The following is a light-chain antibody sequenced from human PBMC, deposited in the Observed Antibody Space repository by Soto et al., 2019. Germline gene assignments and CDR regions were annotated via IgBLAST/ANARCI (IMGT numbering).Light chain of an antibody. V-gene: IGLV2-14*01. J-gene: IGLJ2*01. Sequence: QSVLTQPASVSGSPGQSVTISCTGTSSDVGAYDFVSWYQQHPGKAPKVMIYEVSDRPSGVSNRFSGSKSGNTASLTISGLQAENEAPYYCSSYGGINNVIFGGGTKLTVL. CDR3: SSYGGINNVI. CDR2: EVS. CDR1: SSDVGAYDF.